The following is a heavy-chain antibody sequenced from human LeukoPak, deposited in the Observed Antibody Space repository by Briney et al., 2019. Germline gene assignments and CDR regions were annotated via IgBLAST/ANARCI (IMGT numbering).Heavy chain of an antibody. CDR3: ARSTSIRFDP. V-gene: IGHV4-4*09. CDR1: GGSISDDY. J-gene: IGHJ5*02. D-gene: IGHD2/OR15-2a*01. CDR2: IYTRGST. Sequence: SETLSLTCTVSGGSISDDYWGWIRQPPGKGLEWIGYIYTRGSTNYNPSLRSRVTLSVDTSKNQFSLKLSSVTAADTAVYYCARSTSIRFDPWGQGTLVTVSS.